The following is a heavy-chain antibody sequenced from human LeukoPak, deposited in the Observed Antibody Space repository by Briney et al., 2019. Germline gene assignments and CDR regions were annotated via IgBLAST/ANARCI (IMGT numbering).Heavy chain of an antibody. CDR1: GFTFSSFA. CDR2: ISGSGDTT. J-gene: IGHJ2*01. Sequence: GGSLRLSCAASGFTFSSFAMNWVRQAPGKGLEWVSIISGSGDTTHYTDSVKGRFTVSRDNSKNTLYLQMNSLRAEDTAVYYCATMITFGGPRYFDLWGRGTLVTVSS. CDR3: ATMITFGGPRYFDL. V-gene: IGHV3-23*01. D-gene: IGHD3-16*01.